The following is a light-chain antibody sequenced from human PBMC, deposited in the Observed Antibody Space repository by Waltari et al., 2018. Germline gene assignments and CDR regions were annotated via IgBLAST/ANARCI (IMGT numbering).Light chain of an antibody. CDR2: VNSDGSH. CDR3: QTGGHGTWV. V-gene: IGLV4-69*01. CDR1: SGHSTNV. J-gene: IGLJ3*02. Sequence: QLVLTQSPSASASLGASVKLTCTLSSGHSTNVLAWLQKRPEEGPRYLMKVNSDGSHNKGDEIPDRFSGSSSGAERYLTISSLQSEDEADYYCQTGGHGTWVFGGGTKLTVL.